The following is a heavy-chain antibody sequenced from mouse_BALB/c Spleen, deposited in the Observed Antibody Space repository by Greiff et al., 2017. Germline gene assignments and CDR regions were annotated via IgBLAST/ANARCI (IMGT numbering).Heavy chain of an antibody. J-gene: IGHJ4*01. CDR1: GYTFTSYY. D-gene: IGHD3-1*01. CDR2: INPSNGGT. Sequence: VQLQQSGAELVKPGASVKLSCKASGYTFTSYYMYWVKQRPGQGLEWIGEINPSNGGTNFNEKFKSKATLTVDKSSSTAYMQLSSLTSEDSAVYYCTRGLPGDYWGQGTSVTVSS. CDR3: TRGLPGDY. V-gene: IGHV1S81*02.